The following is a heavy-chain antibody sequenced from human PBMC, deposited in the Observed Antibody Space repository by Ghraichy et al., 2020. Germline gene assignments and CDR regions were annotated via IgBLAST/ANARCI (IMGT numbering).Heavy chain of an antibody. J-gene: IGHJ4*02. Sequence: GGSLRLSCAASGFTFDDYAMHWVRQAPGKGLEWVSGISWNSGSIGYADSVKGRFTISRDNAKNSLYLQMNSLRAEDTALYYCAKDYGPWATVTTRARDDYFDYWGQRTLVTVSS. V-gene: IGHV3-9*01. CDR2: ISWNSGSI. D-gene: IGHD4-17*01. CDR3: AKDYGPWATVTTRARDDYFDY. CDR1: GFTFDDYA.